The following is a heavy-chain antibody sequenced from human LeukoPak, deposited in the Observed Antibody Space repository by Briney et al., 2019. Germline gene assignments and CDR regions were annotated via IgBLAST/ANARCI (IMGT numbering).Heavy chain of an antibody. CDR2: ISGDGGST. J-gene: IGHJ2*01. V-gene: IGHV3-43*02. CDR1: GFTFDDYA. CDR3: AKDTLMEYDWNFDL. D-gene: IGHD2-8*02. Sequence: GGSLRLSCAASGFTFDDYAMHWVRQAPGKGLEWVYLISGDGGSTYYADSVKGRFTISRDNSKNSLYLQMNSLRTEDTALYYCAKDTLMEYDWNFDLWGRGTLVTVSS.